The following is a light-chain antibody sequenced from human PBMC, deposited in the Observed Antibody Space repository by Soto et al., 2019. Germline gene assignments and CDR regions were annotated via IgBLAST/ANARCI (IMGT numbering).Light chain of an antibody. V-gene: IGKV3-15*01. Sequence: EIVMTQSPATLSVSPGERATLSCRASQSVSSNLAWYQQKPGQAPRLLIYGASTRATGIPARFSGSGSGTEFHLTLSRLQSESFAVYYCQQYNNWPYTFGQGTKLEIK. J-gene: IGKJ2*01. CDR1: QSVSSN. CDR2: GAS. CDR3: QQYNNWPYT.